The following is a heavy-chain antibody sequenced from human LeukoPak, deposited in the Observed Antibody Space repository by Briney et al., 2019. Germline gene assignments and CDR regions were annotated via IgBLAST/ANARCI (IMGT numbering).Heavy chain of an antibody. V-gene: IGHV3-7*02. J-gene: IGHJ4*02. CDR3: ARGTSNGWHFFDY. CDR1: EFTFSNYW. Sequence: PGGSLRLSCAASEFTFSNYWMSWVRQAPGKGLEWVANIKQDGSEKHYVDSVKGRFTISRDNAKNSLYLQMNSLRAEDTAVYYCARGTSNGWHFFDYWGQGTPVTVSS. D-gene: IGHD6-19*01. CDR2: IKQDGSEK.